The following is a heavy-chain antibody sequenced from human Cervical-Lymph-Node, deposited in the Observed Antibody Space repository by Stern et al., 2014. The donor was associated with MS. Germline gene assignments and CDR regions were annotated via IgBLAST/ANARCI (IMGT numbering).Heavy chain of an antibody. Sequence: VQLVESGADVKKPGSSVTVSCKASGGTFSSHAINWVRQAPGQGLEWMGGVIPIFATPNYAQKFQGRVTITADDSTTTVYMELSSLRSEDTAVYYCASPTTVTVGAMDVCGQGTTVTVSS. D-gene: IGHD4-17*01. V-gene: IGHV1-69*01. CDR3: ASPTTVTVGAMDV. CDR1: GGTFSSHA. CDR2: VIPIFATP. J-gene: IGHJ6*02.